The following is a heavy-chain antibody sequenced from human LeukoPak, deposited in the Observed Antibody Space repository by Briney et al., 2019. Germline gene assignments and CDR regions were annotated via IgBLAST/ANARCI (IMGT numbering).Heavy chain of an antibody. CDR3: VRRGDASSGWGDHDF. Sequence: PGGSLRLSCSVSGFPFNRNAVSSVRQAPGKGLGLVSTIGGSGDKTFYADSVKGRFTISRDNSKNMVHLQMNSLTGEDTALYYCVRRGDASSGWGDHDFWGQGALVTVSS. CDR1: GFPFNRNA. D-gene: IGHD6-19*01. V-gene: IGHV3-23*01. CDR2: IGGSGDKT. J-gene: IGHJ4*02.